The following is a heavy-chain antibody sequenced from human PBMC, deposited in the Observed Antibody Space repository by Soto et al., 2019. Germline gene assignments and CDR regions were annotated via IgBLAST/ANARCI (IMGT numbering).Heavy chain of an antibody. J-gene: IGHJ4*02. V-gene: IGHV2-5*02. CDR2: IYGDNDK. Sequence: QITLKESGPSPVKPTQTLTVTCTFSGFSLSNSGVGVAWIRQPPGKALEWLALIYGDNDKRYSPSLKTRLTITKATSKNQVVLTTTNMDPVDTATYYCAACTLHHYRDYDPGTSHVFDSWGQGTLVTVSS. CDR3: AACTLHHYRDYDPGTSHVFDS. CDR1: GFSLSNSGVG. D-gene: IGHD4-17*01.